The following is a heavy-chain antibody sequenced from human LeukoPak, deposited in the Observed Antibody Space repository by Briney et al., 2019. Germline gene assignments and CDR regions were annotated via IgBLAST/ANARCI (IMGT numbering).Heavy chain of an antibody. D-gene: IGHD3-10*01. J-gene: IGHJ5*02. CDR2: IYTSGST. CDR1: GGSISSGSYY. V-gene: IGHV4-61*02. Sequence: SETLSLTCTVSGGSISSGSYYWSWIRQPAGKGLEWIGRIYTSGSTTYNPSLKSRVTMSVDTSKNQFSLKLSSVTAADTAVYYCARERDYYGSGSYYTGRGGWFDPWGQGTLVTVSS. CDR3: ARERDYYGSGSYYTGRGGWFDP.